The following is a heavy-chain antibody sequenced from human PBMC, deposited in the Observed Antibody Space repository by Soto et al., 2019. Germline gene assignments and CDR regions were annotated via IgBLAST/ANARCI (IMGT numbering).Heavy chain of an antibody. CDR2: IYYSGST. J-gene: IGHJ5*02. CDR1: GGSISSSSYY. CDR3: ARHAGSSSTENWFDP. Sequence: SETLSLTCTVSGGSISSSSYYWGWIRQPPGKGLEWIMSIYYSGSTYYNPSLKSRVTISVDTSKNQFSLKLSSVTAADTAVYYCARHAGSSSTENWFDPWGQGTLVTVSS. D-gene: IGHD6-6*01. V-gene: IGHV4-39*01.